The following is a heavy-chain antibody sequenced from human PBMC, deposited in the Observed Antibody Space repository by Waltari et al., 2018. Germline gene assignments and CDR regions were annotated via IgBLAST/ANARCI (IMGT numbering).Heavy chain of an antibody. CDR3: ARENLGVIIFHYYFMDV. D-gene: IGHD3-3*01. CDR2: ISGSGTYI. J-gene: IGHJ6*03. Sequence: EVQLVESGGGLVKPGGSLRLSCAASGFAFSNYNMNWVRQAPGKGLEWVSSISGSGTYINYSDSVKGRFTISRDNAKNSLFLKMNSLRAEDTAVYYCARENLGVIIFHYYFMDVWGKGTTVTISS. V-gene: IGHV3-21*06. CDR1: GFAFSNYN.